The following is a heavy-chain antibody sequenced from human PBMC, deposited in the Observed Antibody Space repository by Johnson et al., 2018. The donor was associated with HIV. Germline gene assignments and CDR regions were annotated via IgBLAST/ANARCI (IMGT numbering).Heavy chain of an antibody. D-gene: IGHD3-3*01. CDR3: ASTIFGVAWHAFVI. J-gene: IGHJ3*02. CDR1: GFTV. CDR2: IYSGGST. V-gene: IGHV3-66*01. Sequence: VQLVESGGGLVQPGGSLRLSCVASGFTVRKGLEWVSVIYSGGSTYYADSVKGRFTISRDNPKNTLYLQMNSLRAEDTAVYYCASTIFGVAWHAFVIWGQGTMVIVSS.